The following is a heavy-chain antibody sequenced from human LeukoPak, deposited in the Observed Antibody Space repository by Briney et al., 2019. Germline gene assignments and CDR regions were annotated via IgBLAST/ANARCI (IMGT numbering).Heavy chain of an antibody. CDR3: ASLNDYGSFFDY. V-gene: IGHV3-66*01. CDR1: GFTVSSNY. CDR2: ISRGGTR. Sequence: GGSLRLSCAASGFTVSSNYMTWARQAPGKGLEWVSVISRGGTRSYADSVKGRFTISRDNSNNTVYVQMNSLRAEDTAVYYCASLNDYGSFFDYWGQGTLVTVSS. J-gene: IGHJ4*02. D-gene: IGHD4-17*01.